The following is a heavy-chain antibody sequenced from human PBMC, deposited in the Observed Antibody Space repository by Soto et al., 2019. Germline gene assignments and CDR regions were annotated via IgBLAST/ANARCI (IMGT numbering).Heavy chain of an antibody. CDR3: ARVVQLWSIYYYYYGMDV. Sequence: ASVKVSCKASGYAFTSCDMNWVRRATGEGLEWMGWMNPNSGNTGYAQKFQGRVTMTRNTSISTAYMELSSLRSEDTAVYYCARVVQLWSIYYYYYGMDVWGQGTTVTVSS. J-gene: IGHJ6*02. V-gene: IGHV1-8*01. CDR2: MNPNSGNT. CDR1: GYAFTSCD. D-gene: IGHD5-18*01.